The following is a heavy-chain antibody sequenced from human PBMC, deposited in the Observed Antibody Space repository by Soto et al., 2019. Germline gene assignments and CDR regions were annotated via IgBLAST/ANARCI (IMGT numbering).Heavy chain of an antibody. D-gene: IGHD3-10*01. Sequence: EFVKTCCKGFGYSFTSDWIGGVGQIPGKGVGWMGIIYPCDSDTRYSPSLQSQVTISADKSISTAYLQWSSLKASDTAMYYCARYTMVRGVITHYYGMDVWGQGTTVTVSS. CDR3: ARYTMVRGVITHYYGMDV. CDR1: GYSFTSDW. J-gene: IGHJ6*02. V-gene: IGHV5-51*01. CDR2: IYPCDSDT.